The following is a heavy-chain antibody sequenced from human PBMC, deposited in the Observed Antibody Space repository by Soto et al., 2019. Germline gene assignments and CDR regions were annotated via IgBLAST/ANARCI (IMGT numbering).Heavy chain of an antibody. Sequence: QVQLVESGGGVVQPGRSLRLSCTAYGYTFSSDAMHWVRQAPGKGLEWVALISYDGSNKYYADFVKGRFTISRDNSKNTLYLQMNSLSAEDTAVYYCARDGPQILESLLGSPDYWGQGTLVTASS. J-gene: IGHJ4*02. CDR3: ARDGPQILESLLGSPDY. V-gene: IGHV3-30-3*01. CDR1: GYTFSSDA. D-gene: IGHD3-3*01. CDR2: ISYDGSNK.